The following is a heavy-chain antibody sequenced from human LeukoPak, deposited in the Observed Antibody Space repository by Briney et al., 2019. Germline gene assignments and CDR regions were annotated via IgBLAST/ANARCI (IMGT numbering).Heavy chain of an antibody. CDR2: IYYSGST. D-gene: IGHD5-18*01. CDR3: AREPGYSYLHAFDI. J-gene: IGHJ3*02. Sequence: SETLSLTCTVSGGPISSYYWSWIRQPPGKGLEWIGYIYYSGSTNYNPSLKSRVTISVDTSKNQFSLKLSSVTAADTAVYYCAREPGYSYLHAFDIWGQGTMVTVSS. CDR1: GGPISSYY. V-gene: IGHV4-59*01.